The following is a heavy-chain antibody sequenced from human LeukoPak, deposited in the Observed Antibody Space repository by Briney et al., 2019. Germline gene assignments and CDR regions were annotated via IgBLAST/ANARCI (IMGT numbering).Heavy chain of an antibody. Sequence: SGTLSFTCTVSGGSIISHDYYWAWTRQPPGKGLEWIGNVYYGGVTYYNPSLKSRVTISVDTSKNQFSLKLTSMTAADTAVYYCARHVLGGSYFDYWGQGTLVTVSS. CDR3: ARHVLGGSYFDY. CDR1: GGSIISHDYY. D-gene: IGHD1-26*01. CDR2: VYYGGVT. J-gene: IGHJ4*02. V-gene: IGHV4-39*01.